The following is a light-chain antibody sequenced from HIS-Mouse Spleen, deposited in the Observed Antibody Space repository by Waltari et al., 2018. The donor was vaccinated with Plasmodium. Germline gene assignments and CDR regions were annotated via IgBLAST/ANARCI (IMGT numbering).Light chain of an antibody. CDR2: EGS. V-gene: IGLV2-23*03. Sequence: QSALTQPASVSGSPGQSITISCTGTSSAVGSYNLVSWYQPHPGKAPKLMIYEGSKRHSGVSNRFSGSKSGNTASLTISGLQAEDEADYYCCSYAGSSTFVVFGGGTKLTVL. J-gene: IGLJ2*01. CDR3: CSYAGSSTFVV. CDR1: SSAVGSYNL.